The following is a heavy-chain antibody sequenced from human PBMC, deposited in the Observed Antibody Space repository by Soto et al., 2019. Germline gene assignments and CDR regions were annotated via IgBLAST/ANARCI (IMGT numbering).Heavy chain of an antibody. CDR1: GGSISSYY. J-gene: IGHJ6*02. CDR3: ARGGVWLGELLSKPYYYYGMDV. V-gene: IGHV4-59*01. D-gene: IGHD3-10*01. CDR2: IYYSGST. Sequence: ETLSLTCTVSGGSISSYYWSWIRQPPGKGLEWIGYIYYSGSTNYNPSLKSRVTISVDTSKNQFSLKLCSVTAADTAVYYCARGGVWLGELLSKPYYYYGMDVWGQGTTVTVSS.